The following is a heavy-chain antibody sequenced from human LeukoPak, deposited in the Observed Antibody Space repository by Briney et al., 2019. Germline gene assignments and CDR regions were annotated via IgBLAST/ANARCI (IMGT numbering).Heavy chain of an antibody. Sequence: ASVKVSCKASGYTFTSYGISWVRQAPGQGLEWTGWISAYNGNTNYAQKLQGRVTMTTDTSTSTAYMELRSLRSDDTAVYYCARIPSTIFGVVTPNWFDPWGQGTLVTVSS. CDR2: ISAYNGNT. D-gene: IGHD3-3*01. V-gene: IGHV1-18*01. CDR1: GYTFTSYG. J-gene: IGHJ5*02. CDR3: ARIPSTIFGVVTPNWFDP.